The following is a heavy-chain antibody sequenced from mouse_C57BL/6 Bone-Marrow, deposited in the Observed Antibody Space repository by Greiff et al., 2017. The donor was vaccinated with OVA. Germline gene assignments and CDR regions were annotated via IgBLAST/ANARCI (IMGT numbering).Heavy chain of an antibody. CDR3: ARRWNYYGSSGIYAMDY. Sequence: EVQLQESGPELVKPGASVKISCKASGYSFTDYNMNWVKQSNGKSLEWIGVINPNYGTTSYNQKFKGKATLTVDQSSSTAYMQLNSLTSEDSAVYYCARRWNYYGSSGIYAMDYWGQGTSVTVSS. D-gene: IGHD1-1*01. V-gene: IGHV1-39*01. CDR2: INPNYGTT. J-gene: IGHJ4*01. CDR1: GYSFTDYN.